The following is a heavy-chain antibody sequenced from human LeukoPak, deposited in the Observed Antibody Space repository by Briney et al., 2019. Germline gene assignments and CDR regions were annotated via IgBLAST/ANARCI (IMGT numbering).Heavy chain of an antibody. Sequence: GGSLRLSRAASGFTFSSYAMSWVRQAPGKGLEWVSAISGSGGSTYYADSVKGRFTISRDNFKNTLYLQMNSLRAEDTAVYYCAIVVVPAAIGPPDYWGQGTLVTVSS. J-gene: IGHJ4*02. CDR1: GFTFSSYA. D-gene: IGHD2-2*02. V-gene: IGHV3-23*01. CDR3: AIVVVPAAIGPPDY. CDR2: ISGSGGST.